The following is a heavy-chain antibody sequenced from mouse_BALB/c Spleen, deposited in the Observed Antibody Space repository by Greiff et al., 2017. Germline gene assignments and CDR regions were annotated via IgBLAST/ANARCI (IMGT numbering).Heavy chain of an antibody. J-gene: IGHJ3*01. CDR2: ISSGGSYT. D-gene: IGHD1-1*01. Sequence: EVMLVESGGGLVKPGGSLKLSCAASGFTFSSYAMSWVRQSPEKRLEWVAEISSGGSYTYYPDTVTGRFTIARDNAKNTLYLEMSSLRSEDTAMYYCARDGTTVVEGTWFAYGGQGTLVTVSA. CDR1: GFTFSSYA. CDR3: ARDGTTVVEGTWFAY. V-gene: IGHV5-9-4*01.